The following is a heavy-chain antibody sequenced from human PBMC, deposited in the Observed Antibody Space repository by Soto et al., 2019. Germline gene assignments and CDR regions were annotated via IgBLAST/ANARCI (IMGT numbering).Heavy chain of an antibody. D-gene: IGHD3-22*01. CDR3: AKDVGLQHDMLVFDL. J-gene: IGHJ4*02. CDR1: GGTFTDYC. CDR2: IIPIFMSS. V-gene: IGHV1-69*01. Sequence: SVKVSFKAAGGTFTDYCFILVLHSPVQWLGWMGFIIPIFMSSNFAQNFHCRLTIVADASAGTAYMELSSLRSDDKAIYYCAKDVGLQHDMLVFDLWGKGTLVTVS.